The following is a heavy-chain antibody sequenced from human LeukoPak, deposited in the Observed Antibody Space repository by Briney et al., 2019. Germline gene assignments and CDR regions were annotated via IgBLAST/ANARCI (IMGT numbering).Heavy chain of an antibody. J-gene: IGHJ1*01. D-gene: IGHD1-26*01. V-gene: IGHV3-11*06. CDR3: ARLKYGSPQH. CDR1: GFTFDDYG. Sequence: PGGSLRLSCAASGFTFDDYGMSWIRQAPGKGLEWVSYISSSGSYTIYADSVKGRFTISRDNAKNSLYLQMNSLRAEDTAVYYCARLKYGSPQHWGQGTLVTVSS. CDR2: ISSSGSYT.